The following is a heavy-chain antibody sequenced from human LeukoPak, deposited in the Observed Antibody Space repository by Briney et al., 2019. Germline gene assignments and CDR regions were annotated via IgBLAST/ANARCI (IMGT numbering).Heavy chain of an antibody. V-gene: IGHV3-30*02. D-gene: IGHD2-2*01. Sequence: GGSLRLSCAASGFTLCSYGIHWVRQAPGKWLEWVAFIRYGGSNKYYADSVKGRFTISRDNSKNTLYLQMNSLRAEDTAVYYCAKDRVVVPAAMRSYDPWGQGTLVTVSS. J-gene: IGHJ5*02. CDR1: GFTLCSYG. CDR2: IRYGGSNK. CDR3: AKDRVVVPAAMRSYDP.